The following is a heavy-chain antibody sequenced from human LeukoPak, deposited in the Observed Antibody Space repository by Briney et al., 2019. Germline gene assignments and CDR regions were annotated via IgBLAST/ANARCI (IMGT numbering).Heavy chain of an antibody. CDR2: ISYSGST. Sequence: SETLSLTCTVFSGSISNYYCSWIRQPPGKGLEWIGYISYSGSTNYSPSLKSRVTISIDTSKNQFSLKLSSVTAADTAVYYCARPRRDGGPHAAFDIWGQGTMVTVSS. CDR1: SGSISNYY. J-gene: IGHJ3*02. D-gene: IGHD3-16*01. CDR3: ARPRRDGGPHAAFDI. V-gene: IGHV4-59*08.